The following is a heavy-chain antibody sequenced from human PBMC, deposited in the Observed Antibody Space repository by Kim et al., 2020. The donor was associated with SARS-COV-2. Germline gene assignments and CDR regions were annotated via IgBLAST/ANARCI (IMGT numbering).Heavy chain of an antibody. CDR1: GFTFSDYY. D-gene: IGHD5-18*01. CDR3: ARDANVDTAMVTPNYYYYYGMDV. J-gene: IGHJ6*02. Sequence: GGSLRLSCAASGFTFSDYYMSWIRQAPGKGLEWVSYISSSSSYTNYADSVKGRFTISRDNAKNSLYLQMNSLRAEDTAVYYCARDANVDTAMVTPNYYYYYGMDVWGQGTTVTVSS. CDR2: ISSSSSYT. V-gene: IGHV3-11*06.